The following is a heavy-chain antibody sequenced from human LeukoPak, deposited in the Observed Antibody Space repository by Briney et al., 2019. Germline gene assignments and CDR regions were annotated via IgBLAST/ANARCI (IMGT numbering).Heavy chain of an antibody. CDR3: ATGGIAVAGTGNWFDP. D-gene: IGHD6-19*01. J-gene: IGHJ5*02. Sequence: ASVKVSCKVSGYTLTELSMHWVRQAPGKGLERMGGFDPEDGETIYAQKFQGRVTMTEDTSTDTAYMELSSLGSEDTAVYYCATGGIAVAGTGNWFDPWGQGTLVTVSS. V-gene: IGHV1-24*01. CDR1: GYTLTELS. CDR2: FDPEDGET.